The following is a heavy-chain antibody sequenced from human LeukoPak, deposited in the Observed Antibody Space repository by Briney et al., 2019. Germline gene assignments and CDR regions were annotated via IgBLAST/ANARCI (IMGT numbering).Heavy chain of an antibody. CDR3: ARQGGAFGPLDY. V-gene: IGHV4-59*08. D-gene: IGHD3/OR15-3a*01. J-gene: IGHJ4*02. Sequence: PSETLSLTCTVSGGSISGYYWSWLRQAPGKGLEWIAFVHETGTAHYNPSLRSRVTILIDTSKKQYSLRLSSVTAEDTAVYYCARQGGAFGPLDYWGQGTLVTVSS. CDR1: GGSISGYY. CDR2: VHETGTA.